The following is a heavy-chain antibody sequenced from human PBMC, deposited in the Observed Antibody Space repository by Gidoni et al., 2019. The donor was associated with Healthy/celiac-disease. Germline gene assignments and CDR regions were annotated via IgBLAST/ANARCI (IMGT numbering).Heavy chain of an antibody. V-gene: IGHV3-23*01. D-gene: IGHD2-15*01. CDR3: AKGVDPVVAATDYYYMDV. Sequence: EVQLLESGGGLVQPGGSLRLSCAASGLPFSSDALSWVRKAPGKGLEWVSAISGSGGSTYYADSVKGRFTISRDNSKNTLYLQMNSLRAEDTAVYYCAKGVDPVVAATDYYYMDVWGKGTTVTVSS. J-gene: IGHJ6*03. CDR2: ISGSGGST. CDR1: GLPFSSDA.